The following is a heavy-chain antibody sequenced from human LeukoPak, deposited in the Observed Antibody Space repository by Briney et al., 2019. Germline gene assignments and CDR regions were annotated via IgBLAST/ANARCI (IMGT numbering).Heavy chain of an antibody. Sequence: PSETLSLTCTVSGASISGYFWSWIRQPPGKGLEWIGYISSSGNTNYNPSLKSRVTISVDTSKNRFSLKLSSVTAADTAVFYCARRLVVPAAIFGEFDYWGQGTLVTVSS. V-gene: IGHV4-59*01. CDR1: GASISGYF. D-gene: IGHD2-2*01. CDR2: ISSSGNT. J-gene: IGHJ4*02. CDR3: ARRLVVPAAIFGEFDY.